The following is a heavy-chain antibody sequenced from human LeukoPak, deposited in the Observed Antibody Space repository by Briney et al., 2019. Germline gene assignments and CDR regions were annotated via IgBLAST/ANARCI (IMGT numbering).Heavy chain of an antibody. CDR3: ARALGDAFDI. Sequence: GGSLRLSCAASGFTVGSNYMSWVRQAPGKGLEWVSVIYSGDSTFYADSVKGRFTISRDNSKDTLYLQMNSLRAEDTAVYYCARALGDAFDIWGQGTVVTVSS. J-gene: IGHJ3*02. V-gene: IGHV3-53*01. D-gene: IGHD3-16*01. CDR2: IYSGDST. CDR1: GFTVGSNY.